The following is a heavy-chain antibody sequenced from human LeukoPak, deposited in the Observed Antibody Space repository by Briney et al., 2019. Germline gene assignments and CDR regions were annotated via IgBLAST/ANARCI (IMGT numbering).Heavy chain of an antibody. D-gene: IGHD7-27*01. CDR3: ARHSLGCPDAFDI. V-gene: IGHV4-39*01. CDR2: IYYSGTT. Sequence: PSETLSLTCTVSDDSISNNNYYWGWIRQPPGKGLEWIGSIYYSGTTYYNPSLKSRVTISVDTSKNQFSLKLSSVTAADTAVYYCARHSLGCPDAFDIWGQGTMVTVSS. CDR1: DDSISNNNYY. J-gene: IGHJ3*02.